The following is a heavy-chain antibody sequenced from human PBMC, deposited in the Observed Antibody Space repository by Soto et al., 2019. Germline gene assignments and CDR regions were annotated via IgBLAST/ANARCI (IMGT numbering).Heavy chain of an antibody. V-gene: IGHV4-59*01. CDR3: AIDNGYSYGYTLAH. CDR2: IYYSGST. Sequence: PSETLSLTCTVSGGSISSYYWSWIRQPPGKGLEWIGYIYYSGSTNYNPSLKSRVTISVDTSKNQFSLKLSSVTAAVTAVYYCAIDNGYSYGYTLAHWGQGTLVTVSS. J-gene: IGHJ4*02. CDR1: GGSISSYY. D-gene: IGHD5-18*01.